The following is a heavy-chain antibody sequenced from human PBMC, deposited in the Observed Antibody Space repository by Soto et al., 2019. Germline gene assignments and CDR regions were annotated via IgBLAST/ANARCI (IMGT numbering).Heavy chain of an antibody. CDR3: VRIASNWGREDY. CDR1: GFSFSNYD. J-gene: IGHJ4*02. D-gene: IGHD7-27*01. V-gene: IGHV3-13*01. CDR2: IDTAGDT. Sequence: EVQLVESGGGLVQPGGSLRLSCTASGFSFSNYDMHWVRQATGKGLDWVSAIDTAGDTYYAGSVKGRFTISRENAKNSLYLQMNSLRAGDTAVYYCVRIASNWGREDYWGQGTLVTVSS.